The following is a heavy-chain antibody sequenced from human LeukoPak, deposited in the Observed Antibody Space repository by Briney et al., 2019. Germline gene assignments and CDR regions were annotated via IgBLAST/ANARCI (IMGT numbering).Heavy chain of an antibody. CDR3: AHLPPFYDILTGYPGDVFDI. CDR2: IYWNDDK. J-gene: IGHJ3*02. CDR1: GFSLSTSGVG. V-gene: IGHV2-5*01. Sequence: SGPTLVNPTQTLTLTCTFSGFSLSTSGVGVGWIRQPPGKALEWLALIYWNDDKRYSPSLKSRLTITKDTSKNQVVLTMTNMAPVDTAKYSCAHLPPFYDILTGYPGDVFDIGGQGTMVTASS. D-gene: IGHD3-9*01.